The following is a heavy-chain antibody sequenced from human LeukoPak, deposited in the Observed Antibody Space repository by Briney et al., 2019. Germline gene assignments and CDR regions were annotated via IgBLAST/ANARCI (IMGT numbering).Heavy chain of an antibody. CDR2: IKYDGSEQ. CDR3: AREAVEGIVVAVDY. CDR1: GFALCGYW. D-gene: IGHD2-21*01. V-gene: IGHV3-7*03. J-gene: IGHJ4*02. Sequence: GGSLRLSRAASGFALCGYWMSWVRQAPRKGLEWVVNIKYDGSEQHYVDSVRGRFTISKDNSESSLYLQMNSRRAEDAAVYYWAREAVEGIVVAVDYWGQGTLVAVSS.